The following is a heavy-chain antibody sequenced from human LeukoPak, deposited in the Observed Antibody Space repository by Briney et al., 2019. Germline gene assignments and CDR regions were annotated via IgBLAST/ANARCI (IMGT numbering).Heavy chain of an antibody. CDR1: EFTFTSYP. CDR3: VKRRDAYPIRGTFDS. D-gene: IGHD5-24*01. V-gene: IGHV3-23*01. Sequence: GGSLSLSCSVSEFTFTSYPMSWFRQAPGKGLEWVSGISNSKGISDYYADSVKGRFTISRDNSKNALYLQMNSLRAEDTAVYYCVKRRDAYPIRGTFDSWGQGALVTVSS. CDR2: ISNSKGISD. J-gene: IGHJ4*02.